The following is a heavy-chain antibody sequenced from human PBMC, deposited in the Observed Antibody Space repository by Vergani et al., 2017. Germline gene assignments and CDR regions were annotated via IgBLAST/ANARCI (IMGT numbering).Heavy chain of an antibody. Sequence: QVQLQQWGAGLLKPSETLSLTCAVYGGSFSGYYWSWIRQPPGKGLEWIGEINHSGSTNYNPSLKGRVTISVDTSKNQFSLKLSSVTAADTAVYYCAREDRDYSNYHDYWGQGTLVTVSS. J-gene: IGHJ4*02. D-gene: IGHD4-11*01. CDR2: INHSGST. CDR3: AREDRDYSNYHDY. V-gene: IGHV4-34*01. CDR1: GGSFSGYY.